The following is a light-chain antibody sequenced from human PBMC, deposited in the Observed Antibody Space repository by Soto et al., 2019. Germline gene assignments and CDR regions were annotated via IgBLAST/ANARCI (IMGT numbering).Light chain of an antibody. V-gene: IGKV3-11*01. J-gene: IGKJ1*01. Sequence: EIVLTQSPATLSLSPGERDTLSCRASQSVSSYLAWYQQKPGQAPRLLIYDASNRATGIPARFSGSGSGTDFTLTISSLEPEDFAVYYCQQRSNWPRRTFGQGTKVDIK. CDR1: QSVSSY. CDR2: DAS. CDR3: QQRSNWPRRT.